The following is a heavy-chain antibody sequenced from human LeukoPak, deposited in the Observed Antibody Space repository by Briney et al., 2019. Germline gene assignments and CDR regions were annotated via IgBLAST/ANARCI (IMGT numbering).Heavy chain of an antibody. CDR3: ARRIEGSGFD. J-gene: IGHJ4*02. Sequence: PSETLSLTCTVSGSSISSGSYYWGWIRQPPGKELEWIGNILYGGSTYYNPSLKSRVTISVDTSKNQFSLKLSSVTAADTAVYYCARRIEGSGFDWGQGTLVTVS. CDR2: ILYGGST. CDR1: GSSISSGSYY. V-gene: IGHV4-39*01. D-gene: IGHD3-10*01.